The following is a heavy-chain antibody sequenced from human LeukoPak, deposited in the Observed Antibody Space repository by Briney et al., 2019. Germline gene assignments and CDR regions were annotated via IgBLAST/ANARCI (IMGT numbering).Heavy chain of an antibody. Sequence: GGSLRLSCAASGFTFSSYGMHWVRQAPGKGLEWVAVISYDGSNKYYADSVKGRFTISRDNSKNTLYLQMNSLRAEDTAVYYCAKVVRYGSGSYYEYYYYGMDVWGQGTTVTVSS. V-gene: IGHV3-30*18. J-gene: IGHJ6*02. CDR3: AKVVRYGSGSYYEYYYYGMDV. D-gene: IGHD3-10*01. CDR2: ISYDGSNK. CDR1: GFTFSSYG.